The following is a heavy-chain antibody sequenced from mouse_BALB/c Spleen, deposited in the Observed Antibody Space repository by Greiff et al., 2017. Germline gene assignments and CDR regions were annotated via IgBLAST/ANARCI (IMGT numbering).Heavy chain of an antibody. CDR1: GYTFTNYW. CDR3: ARADYGNSYYFDY. D-gene: IGHD2-1*01. Sequence: QVQLKESGAELVRPGTSVKISCKASGYTFTNYWLGWVKQRPGHGLEWIGDIYPGGGYTNYNEKFKGKATLTADTSSSTAYMQLSSLTSEDSAVYFCARADYGNSYYFDYWGQGTTLTVSS. J-gene: IGHJ2*01. V-gene: IGHV1-63*02. CDR2: IYPGGGYT.